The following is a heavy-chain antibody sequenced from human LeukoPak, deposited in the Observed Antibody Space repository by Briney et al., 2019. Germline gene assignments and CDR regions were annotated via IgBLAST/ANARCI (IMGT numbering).Heavy chain of an antibody. CDR3: ARIPPLYDYVWGSYRRAAYYFDY. V-gene: IGHV4-59*12. J-gene: IGHJ4*02. CDR2: IYYSGST. D-gene: IGHD3-16*02. Sequence: PSETLSLTCAVYGGSFSGYYWSWIRQPPGKGLEWIGYIYYSGSTNYNPSLKSRVTISVDTSKNQFSLKLSSVTAADTAVYYCARIPPLYDYVWGSYRRAAYYFDYWGQGTLVTVSS. CDR1: GGSFSGYY.